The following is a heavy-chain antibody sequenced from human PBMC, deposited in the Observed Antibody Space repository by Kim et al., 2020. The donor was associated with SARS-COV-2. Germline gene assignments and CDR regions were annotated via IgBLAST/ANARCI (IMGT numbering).Heavy chain of an antibody. J-gene: IGHJ4*02. CDR3: ARAGYYYDSSGYYF. D-gene: IGHD3-22*01. CDR1: GFTFSSYG. Sequence: GGSLRLSCAASGFTFSSYGMHWVRQAPGKGLEWVAVISYDGSNKYYADSVKGRFTISRDNSKNTLYLQMNSLRAEDTAVYYCARAGYYYDSSGYYFWGQGTLVTVSS. V-gene: IGHV3-33*05. CDR2: ISYDGSNK.